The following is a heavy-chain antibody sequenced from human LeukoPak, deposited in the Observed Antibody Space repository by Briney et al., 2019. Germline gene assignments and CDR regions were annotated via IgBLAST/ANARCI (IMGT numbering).Heavy chain of an antibody. CDR2: VDGGGCT. J-gene: IGHJ4*02. Sequence: PGGSLRLSCAASGFTFRNYAMSWVRQAPGKALEWVSRVDGGGCTSYADAVRCSFSISRDSSKSTLYLQMGSLRGEDTAVYYCARDDAPDGGFLDYWGQGTLVTVSS. CDR1: GFTFRNYA. D-gene: IGHD2/OR15-2a*01. V-gene: IGHV3-23*01. CDR3: ARDDAPDGGFLDY.